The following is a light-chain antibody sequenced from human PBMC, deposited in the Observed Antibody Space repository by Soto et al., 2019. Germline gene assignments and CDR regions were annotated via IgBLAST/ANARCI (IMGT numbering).Light chain of an antibody. Sequence: QSVLTQPPSASGTPGQRVTIPCSGSSSNIGSNTANWYQQLPGTAPKLLIYSNNQRPSGVPDRFSGSKSGTSASLAISGLQSEDEADYYCAAWDDSLNGRYVFGTGTKVTVL. CDR1: SSNIGSNT. CDR2: SNN. CDR3: AAWDDSLNGRYV. V-gene: IGLV1-44*01. J-gene: IGLJ1*01.